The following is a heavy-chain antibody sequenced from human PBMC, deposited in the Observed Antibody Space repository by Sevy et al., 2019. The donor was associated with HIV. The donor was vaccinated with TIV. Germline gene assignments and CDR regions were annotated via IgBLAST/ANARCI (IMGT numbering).Heavy chain of an antibody. CDR3: ARDYDSSGYSPAGVDY. D-gene: IGHD3-22*01. Sequence: GGSLSLSCAASGFTFSSYAMHWVRQAPGKGLEWVAVISYDGSNKYYADSVKGRFTISRDNSKNTLYLQMNSLRAEDTAVYYCARDYDSSGYSPAGVDYWGQGTLVTVSS. V-gene: IGHV3-30-3*01. CDR1: GFTFSSYA. J-gene: IGHJ4*02. CDR2: ISYDGSNK.